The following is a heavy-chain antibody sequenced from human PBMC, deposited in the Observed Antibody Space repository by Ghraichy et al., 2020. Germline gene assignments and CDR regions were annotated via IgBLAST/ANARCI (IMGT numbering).Heavy chain of an antibody. Sequence: ESLNISCTVSGGSISGYYWSWIRQPPGKGLEWIGYIYYSGSTNYNPSLKSRVTISVDTSKNQFSLKLSSVTAADTAVYYCARHPYYYDGHFDYWGQGTLVTVSS. J-gene: IGHJ4*02. V-gene: IGHV4-59*08. D-gene: IGHD3-22*01. CDR2: IYYSGST. CDR3: ARHPYYYDGHFDY. CDR1: GGSISGYY.